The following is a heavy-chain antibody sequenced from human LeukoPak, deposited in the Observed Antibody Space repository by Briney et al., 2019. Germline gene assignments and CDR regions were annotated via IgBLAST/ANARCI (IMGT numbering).Heavy chain of an antibody. Sequence: GGSLRLSCAASGFTFSNNWMSWVRQAPGKGLEWVANTNQEGSEKYYVDSVKGRFTISRDNTKNSLYLEMNSLRAEDTAVYYCAKAVMVSTMWGQGTLVTVSS. CDR2: TNQEGSEK. CDR3: AKAVMVSTM. V-gene: IGHV3-7*01. CDR1: GFTFSNNW. J-gene: IGHJ4*02. D-gene: IGHD2-15*01.